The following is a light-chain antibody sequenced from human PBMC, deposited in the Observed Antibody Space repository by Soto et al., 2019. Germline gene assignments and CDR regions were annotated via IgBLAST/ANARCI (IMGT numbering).Light chain of an antibody. CDR1: SRDVGAYDF. J-gene: IGLJ1*01. CDR3: GSYTISSSRV. V-gene: IGLV2-14*03. CDR2: DVS. Sequence: QSVLTQPASVSGSPGQSITISCTGTSRDVGAYDFVSWYQQHPGKAPKLMIYDVSNRPSGVSTRFSGSKSVNTASLTISGLQAEDEADYYCGSYTISSSRVFGTGTKVTVL.